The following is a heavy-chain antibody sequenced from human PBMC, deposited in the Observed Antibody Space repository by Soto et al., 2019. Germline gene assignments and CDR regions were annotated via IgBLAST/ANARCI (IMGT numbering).Heavy chain of an antibody. CDR1: GYTLTSYG. CDR3: ARDNSGDFWSGYSHYYFDY. D-gene: IGHD3-3*01. CDR2: ISAYNGNT. J-gene: IGHJ4*02. V-gene: IGHV1-18*01. Sequence: ASVKVSCKTSGYTLTSYGISWVRQAPGQGLEWMGWISAYNGNTNYAQKLQGRLTMTTDTSTSIAYMELRSLRSDDTAMYYCARDNSGDFWSGYSHYYFDYWGQGTLVTVSS.